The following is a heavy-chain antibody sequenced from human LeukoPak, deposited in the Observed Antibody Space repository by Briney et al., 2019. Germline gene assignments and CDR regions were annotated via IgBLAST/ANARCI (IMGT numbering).Heavy chain of an antibody. CDR1: GYTFTGYF. J-gene: IGHJ4*02. CDR2: ISAYNGNT. Sequence: ASVKVSCKASGYTFTGYFMHWVRQAPGQGLEWMGWISAYNGNTNYAQKLQGRVTMTTDTSTSTAYMELRSLRSDDTAVYYCARAKASTYYYDSSGFDYWGQGTLVTVSS. V-gene: IGHV1-18*04. D-gene: IGHD3-22*01. CDR3: ARAKASTYYYDSSGFDY.